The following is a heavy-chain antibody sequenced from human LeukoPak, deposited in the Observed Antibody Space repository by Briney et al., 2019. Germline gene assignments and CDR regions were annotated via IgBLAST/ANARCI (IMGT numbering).Heavy chain of an antibody. Sequence: PGRSLRLSCAASGFTFSSYAMHWVRQAPGKGLEWVAVISYDGSNKYYADSVKGRFTISRDNSKNTLYLQMNSLRAEDTAVYYCARVGIQLWLAFDYWGQGTLVTVSS. CDR1: GFTFSSYA. CDR2: ISYDGSNK. V-gene: IGHV3-30*04. CDR3: ARVGIQLWLAFDY. J-gene: IGHJ4*02. D-gene: IGHD5-18*01.